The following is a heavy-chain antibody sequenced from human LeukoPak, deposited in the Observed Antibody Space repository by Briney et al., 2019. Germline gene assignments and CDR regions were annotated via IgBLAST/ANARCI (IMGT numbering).Heavy chain of an antibody. D-gene: IGHD2-2*02. CDR2: IYYSGST. CDR1: GGSISSGDYY. Sequence: NPSQTLSLTCTVSGGSISSGDYYWSWIRQPPGKGLEWIGYIYYSGSTYYNPSLKSRVTISVDTSKNQFSLKLSSVTAADTAVYYCARVEVFVVAPAAIHYYYMDVWGKGTTVTVSS. V-gene: IGHV4-30-4*08. J-gene: IGHJ6*03. CDR3: ARVEVFVVAPAAIHYYYMDV.